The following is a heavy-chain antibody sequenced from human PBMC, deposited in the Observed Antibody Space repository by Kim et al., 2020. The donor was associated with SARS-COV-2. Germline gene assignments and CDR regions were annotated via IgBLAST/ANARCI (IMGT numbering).Heavy chain of an antibody. CDR2: ISAYNGNT. Sequence: ASVKVSCKASGYTFTSYGISWVRQAPGQGLEWMGWISAYNGNTNYAQKLQGRVTMTTDTSTSTAYMELRSLRSDDTAVYYCARAGGGGWYFYYYGMDVWGQGTTVTVSS. V-gene: IGHV1-18*01. CDR1: GYTFTSYG. CDR3: ARAGGGGWYFYYYGMDV. D-gene: IGHD2-15*01. J-gene: IGHJ6*02.